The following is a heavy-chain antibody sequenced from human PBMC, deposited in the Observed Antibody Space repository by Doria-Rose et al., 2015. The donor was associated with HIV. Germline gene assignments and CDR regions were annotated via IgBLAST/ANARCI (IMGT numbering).Heavy chain of an antibody. CDR3: ATGVTLDY. J-gene: IGHJ4*02. CDR2: SSGTSAYL. CDR1: GFTFSSHR. D-gene: IGHD3-10*01. Sequence: VQLVESGGGLVRPGGSLRLSCATSGFTFSSHRINWVRQAPGKGLEWVSSSSGTSAYLNYADSVSGRFTISRDNARNSLYLQMDSLRAEDTAIYYCATGVTLDYWGQGTLVTVSS. V-gene: IGHV3-21*01.